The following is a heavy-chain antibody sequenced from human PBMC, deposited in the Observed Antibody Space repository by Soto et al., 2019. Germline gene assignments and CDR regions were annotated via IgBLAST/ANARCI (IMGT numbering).Heavy chain of an antibody. Sequence: GASVKVSCKASGYTFTSYAMHWVRQAPGQRLEWMGWINAGNGNTKYSQKFQGRVTITRDTSASTAYMELSSLRSEDTAVYYCAREKGYCSSTSCRQVLDPWGQGTLVTVSS. D-gene: IGHD2-2*01. CDR1: GYTFTSYA. CDR3: AREKGYCSSTSCRQVLDP. CDR2: INAGNGNT. V-gene: IGHV1-3*01. J-gene: IGHJ5*02.